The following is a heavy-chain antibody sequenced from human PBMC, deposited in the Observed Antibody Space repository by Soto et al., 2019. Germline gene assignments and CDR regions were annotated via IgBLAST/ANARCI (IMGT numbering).Heavy chain of an antibody. Sequence: PAETLSRSCSVYWDSVASVSPYRCWIRQPPGKGLEWIGYIYYSGSADYNPSLGSRVTLSIDPSKNQFSLKLTSVTAADTAVYYRARGVGFGYYYHHMDLWAQGSTLT. CDR1: WDSVASVSPY. CDR3: ARGVGFGYYYHHMDL. V-gene: IGHV4-61*01. D-gene: IGHD3-10*01. CDR2: IYYSGSA. J-gene: IGHJ6*02.